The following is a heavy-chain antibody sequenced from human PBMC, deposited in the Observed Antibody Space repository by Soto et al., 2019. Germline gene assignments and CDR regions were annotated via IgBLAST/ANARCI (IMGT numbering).Heavy chain of an antibody. V-gene: IGHV3-21*01. D-gene: IGHD2-21*01. CDR2: ISSSSSYI. CDR1: GFTFSSYS. J-gene: IGHJ6*02. CDR3: ARVGDSPPRVGPYGGYYYYYGMDV. Sequence: GGSLRLSCAASGFTFSSYSMNWVRQAPGKGLEWVSSISSSSSYIYYADSVKGRFTISRDNAKNSLYLQMNSLRAEDTAVYYCARVGDSPPRVGPYGGYYYYYGMDVWGQGTTVTVSS.